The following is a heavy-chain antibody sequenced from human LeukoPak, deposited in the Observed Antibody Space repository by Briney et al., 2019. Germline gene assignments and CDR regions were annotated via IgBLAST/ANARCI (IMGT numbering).Heavy chain of an antibody. J-gene: IGHJ4*02. CDR1: GFAFDAYT. Sequence: GGSLRLACAASGFAFDAYTMHWVRQAPGKGLEWVSFINRHGDINYADSVKGRFTISRDNSKNSLFLQMNSLTTEDTALYYCAKERDGHKDGLAHWGQATLVTVSS. D-gene: IGHD5-24*01. CDR2: INRHGDI. V-gene: IGHV3-43*01. CDR3: AKERDGHKDGLAH.